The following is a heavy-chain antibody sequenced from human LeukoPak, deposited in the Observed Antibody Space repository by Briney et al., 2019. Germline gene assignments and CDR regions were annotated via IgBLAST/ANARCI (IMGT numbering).Heavy chain of an antibody. J-gene: IGHJ6*03. CDR2: IIPIFGTA. Sequence: SVKVSCKASGGTFSSYAISWVRQAPGQGLKWMGGIIPIFGTANYAQKFQGRVTITADESTSTAYMELSSLRSEDTAVYYCARASVGPYYYYYYMDVWGKGTTVTVSS. CDR1: GGTFSSYA. V-gene: IGHV1-69*13. CDR3: ARASVGPYYYYYYMDV.